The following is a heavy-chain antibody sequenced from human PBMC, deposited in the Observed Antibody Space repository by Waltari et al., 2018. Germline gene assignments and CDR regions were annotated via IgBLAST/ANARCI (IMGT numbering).Heavy chain of an antibody. CDR3: ARDQRFLGGFWFDP. D-gene: IGHD3-3*01. V-gene: IGHV1-69*08. CDR2: IIPIFGTA. J-gene: IGHJ5*02. CDR1: GGTFSSSP. Sequence: QVQLVQSGAEVKKPGSSVTVSCKASGGTFSSSPTSWVRQAPGQGLEWMGRIIPIFGTANYAQKFQGRVTITADKSTSTAYMELSSLRSEDTAVYYCARDQRFLGGFWFDPWGQGTLVTVSS.